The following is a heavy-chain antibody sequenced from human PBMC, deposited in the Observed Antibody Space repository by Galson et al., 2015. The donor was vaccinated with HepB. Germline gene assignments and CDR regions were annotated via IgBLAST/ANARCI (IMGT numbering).Heavy chain of an antibody. J-gene: IGHJ4*02. Sequence: SLRLSCAASGLTFRSYDFHWVRQASGKGLEWVALISFDGSNKYYVDSVKGRFTISRDNSKNTVHLQMNSLRTEDTAIYYCARVRARGFGGLYSWGQGTLVTVSS. CDR3: ARVRARGFGGLYS. CDR2: ISFDGSNK. D-gene: IGHD6-19*01. CDR1: GLTFRSYD. V-gene: IGHV3-30-3*01.